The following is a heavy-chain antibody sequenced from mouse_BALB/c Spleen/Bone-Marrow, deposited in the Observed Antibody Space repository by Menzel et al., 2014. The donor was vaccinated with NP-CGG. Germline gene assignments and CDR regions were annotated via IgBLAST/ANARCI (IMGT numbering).Heavy chain of an antibody. CDR2: ILPGSGST. CDR3: ARGAYYGNYFDY. V-gene: IGHV1-9*01. D-gene: IGHD2-10*01. Sequence: QVQLQQPGAELMKPGASVKISCKATGYTFSSYWIEWVKQRPGHGLEWIGEILPGSGSTNYNEKLKGNATFTADTSSNTAYMQLSSLTSEDSAVYYCARGAYYGNYFDYWGQGTTLTVSS. J-gene: IGHJ2*01. CDR1: GYTFSSYW.